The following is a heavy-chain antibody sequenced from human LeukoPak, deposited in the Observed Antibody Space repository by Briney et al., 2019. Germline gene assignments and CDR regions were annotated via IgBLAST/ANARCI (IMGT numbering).Heavy chain of an antibody. CDR1: GFTFSSYG. V-gene: IGHV3-30*18. CDR3: AKEGRQLWSGRDGMDV. CDR2: ISYDGSNK. Sequence: GGSLRLSCEASGFTFSSYGMHWVRQAPGKGLEWVAVISYDGSNKYYADSVKGRFTISRDNSKNTLYLQMNSLRAEDTAVYYCAKEGRQLWSGRDGMDVWGQGTTVTVSS. J-gene: IGHJ6*02. D-gene: IGHD5-18*01.